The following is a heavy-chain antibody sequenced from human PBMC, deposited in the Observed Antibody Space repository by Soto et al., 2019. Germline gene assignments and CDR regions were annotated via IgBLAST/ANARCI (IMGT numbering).Heavy chain of an antibody. J-gene: IGHJ3*02. Sequence: GGSLRLSCAASGFTFSSYWMSWVRQAPGKGLEWVANIKQDGSEKYYVDSVKGRFTISRDNAKNSLYLQMNSLRAEDTAVYYCARDSPRIFTGGAFDIWGQGTMVTVSS. CDR2: IKQDGSEK. D-gene: IGHD3-3*01. V-gene: IGHV3-7*01. CDR3: ARDSPRIFTGGAFDI. CDR1: GFTFSSYW.